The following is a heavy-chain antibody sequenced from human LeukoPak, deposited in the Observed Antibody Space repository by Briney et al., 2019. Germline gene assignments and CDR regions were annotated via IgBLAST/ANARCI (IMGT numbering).Heavy chain of an antibody. CDR2: ISAYNGNT. J-gene: IGHJ4*02. CDR1: GYTFTSYG. CDR3: ATRNGYSSGWYYFDY. Sequence: ASVKVSCKASGYTFTSYGINWVRQAPGQGLEWMGWISAYNGNTNYAQKLQGRVTMTTDTSTSTAYMELRSLRSDDTAVYYCATRNGYSSGWYYFDYWGQGTLVTVSS. V-gene: IGHV1-18*01. D-gene: IGHD6-19*01.